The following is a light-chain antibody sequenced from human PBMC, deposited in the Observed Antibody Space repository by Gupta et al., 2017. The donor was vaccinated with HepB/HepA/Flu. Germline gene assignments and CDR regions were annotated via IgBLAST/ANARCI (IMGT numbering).Light chain of an antibody. V-gene: IGLV2-23*02. CDR3: CAYADANTWL. Sequence: QSALTQPACVSGSPTQSLTISCTGTSRDIGSWNVVSWYQQYPGKAPQLLIYEVTKRHSGVSNRFSGSKSGTTATLTSSGLQAEDESYYYCCAYADANTWLFGGGTKLTVL. J-gene: IGLJ3*02. CDR2: EVT. CDR1: SRDIGSWNV.